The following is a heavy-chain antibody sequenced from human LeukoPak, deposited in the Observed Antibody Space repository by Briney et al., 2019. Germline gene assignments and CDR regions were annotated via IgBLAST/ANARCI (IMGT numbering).Heavy chain of an antibody. CDR3: ARDIGIAARTTRFDY. CDR2: IIPILGIA. Sequence: SVKVSCKASGGTFSSYTISWVRQAPGQGLEWMGRIIPILGIANYAQKFQGRVTITVDKSTSTAYMELSSLRSEDTAVYYCARDIGIAARTTRFDYWGQGTLVTVSS. V-gene: IGHV1-69*04. CDR1: GGTFSSYT. J-gene: IGHJ4*02. D-gene: IGHD6-6*01.